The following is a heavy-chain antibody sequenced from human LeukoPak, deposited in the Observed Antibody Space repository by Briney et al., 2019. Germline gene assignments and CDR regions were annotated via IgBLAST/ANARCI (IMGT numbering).Heavy chain of an antibody. V-gene: IGHV3-53*01. CDR2: IYSDADT. Sequence: GGSLRLSCAASGFSFSNNYMSWVRQAPGKGLECVSVIYSDADTYYADSVKGRFIISRDNSKNTLYLQMNSLRAEDTAVYYCARGRSGVVTFRVDHGMDVWGQGTTVTVSS. CDR1: GFSFSNNY. J-gene: IGHJ6*02. D-gene: IGHD3-3*01. CDR3: ARGRSGVVTFRVDHGMDV.